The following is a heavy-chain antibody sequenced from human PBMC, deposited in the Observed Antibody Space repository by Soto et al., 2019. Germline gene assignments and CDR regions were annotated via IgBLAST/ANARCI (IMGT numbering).Heavy chain of an antibody. J-gene: IGHJ5*02. Sequence: GGSMKVTWQESWYNFNSYAFPWVRQAPGQRLEWMGWINAGNGNTKYSQKFQGRVTITRDTSASTAYMELSSLRSEDTAVYYCARVGPPADPWGQGTLVTVSS. CDR2: INAGNGNT. V-gene: IGHV1-3*01. CDR1: WYNFNSYA. CDR3: ARVGPPADP.